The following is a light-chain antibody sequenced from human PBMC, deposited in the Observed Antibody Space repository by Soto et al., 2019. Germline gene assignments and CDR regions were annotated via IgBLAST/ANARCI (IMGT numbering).Light chain of an antibody. CDR3: CSYAGSYV. CDR1: SSDVGRYNY. J-gene: IGLJ1*01. CDR2: DVS. Sequence: QSALTQPRSVSGSPGQSVTISCTGTSSDVGRYNYVSWYQQHPGKAPKLMIYDVSKRPSGVPDRFSGSKSGNTASLTISGLQAADEAEYYCCSYAGSYVFGTGTKVTVL. V-gene: IGLV2-11*01.